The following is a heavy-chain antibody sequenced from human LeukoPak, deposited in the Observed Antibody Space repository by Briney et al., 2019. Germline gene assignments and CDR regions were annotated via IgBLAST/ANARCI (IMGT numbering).Heavy chain of an antibody. CDR2: ISYDGSNK. Sequence: GGSLRLSCAASGFTFSSYGMHWVRQAPGKGLEWVAVISYDGSNKYCGDSVKGRFTISRDNSKNTLYLQMNSLRAEDTAVYYCAKDLSSSSGYFQHWGQGTLVTVSS. CDR3: AKDLSSSSGYFQH. J-gene: IGHJ1*01. D-gene: IGHD6-6*01. V-gene: IGHV3-30*18. CDR1: GFTFSSYG.